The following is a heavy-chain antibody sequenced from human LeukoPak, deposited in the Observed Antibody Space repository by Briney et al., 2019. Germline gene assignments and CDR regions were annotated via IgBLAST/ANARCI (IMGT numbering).Heavy chain of an antibody. V-gene: IGHV3-49*04. CDR1: GFTFSSYS. CDR3: TRRMYYDSSGYYYAFDY. J-gene: IGHJ4*02. Sequence: GGSLRLSCAASGFTFSSYSMNWVRQAPGKGLEWVGFIRSKAYGGTTEYAASVKGRFTISRDDSKSIAYLQMNSLKTEDTAVYYCTRRMYYDSSGYYYAFDYWGQGTLVTVSS. D-gene: IGHD3-22*01. CDR2: IRSKAYGGTT.